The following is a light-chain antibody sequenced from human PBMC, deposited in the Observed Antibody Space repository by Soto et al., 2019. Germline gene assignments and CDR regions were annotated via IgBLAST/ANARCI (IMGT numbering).Light chain of an antibody. V-gene: IGKV1D-12*01. CDR2: AAF. CDR1: QDISSW. Sequence: DIQMTQSPSAVSASVGDRVTITCRASQDISSWLAWYQQKPGEAPKVLIYAAFSLESGVPSRLSGSCSGTDFTLTISSLQPEDFATYYCQQTISFPLTFGGGTKVEI. J-gene: IGKJ4*01. CDR3: QQTISFPLT.